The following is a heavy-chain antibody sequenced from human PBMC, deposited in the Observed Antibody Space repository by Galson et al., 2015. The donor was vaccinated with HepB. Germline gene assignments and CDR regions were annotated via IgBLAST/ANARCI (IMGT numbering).Heavy chain of an antibody. J-gene: IGHJ5*02. CDR2: ISWNSIGI. Sequence: SLRLSCAASGFNFDDFAMHWVRQAPGKGLEWVSGISWNSIGIGYADSVKGRFTISRDNAKDSLYLQMNSLRAEDTAFYYCAKDITGSTSGPGLLDPWGQGTLVTVSS. CDR3: AKDITGSTSGPGLLDP. D-gene: IGHD2-2*01. CDR1: GFNFDDFA. V-gene: IGHV3-9*01.